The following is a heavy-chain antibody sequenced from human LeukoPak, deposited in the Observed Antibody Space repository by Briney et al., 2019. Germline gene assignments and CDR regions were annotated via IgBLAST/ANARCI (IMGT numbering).Heavy chain of an antibody. CDR1: GGSISSSSYY. V-gene: IGHV4-61*05. CDR3: AGGTLYGVVTPLQY. D-gene: IGHD3-3*01. Sequence: SETLSLTCTVSGGSISSSSYYWGWIRQSPGKGLEWIGYIYSSGSTNSNPSLKSRLTMSVDTSKKQFSLKLSSVTAADTAVYYCAGGTLYGVVTPLQYWGQGTPVTVSS. J-gene: IGHJ4*02. CDR2: IYSSGST.